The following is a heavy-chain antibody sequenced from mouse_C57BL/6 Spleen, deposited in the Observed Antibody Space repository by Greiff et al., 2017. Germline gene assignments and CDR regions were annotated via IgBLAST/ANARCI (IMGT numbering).Heavy chain of an antibody. Sequence: EVHLVESGGGLVKPGGSLKLSCAASGFTFSDYGMHWVRQAPEQGLEWVAYISSGSSTIYYADTVKGGFTISRDNAKNTLFLQMASLRSEDAAMYCCARPDCCGSSYVYWGQGTTLTVSS. D-gene: IGHD1-1*01. CDR2: ISSGSSTI. V-gene: IGHV5-17*01. CDR1: GFTFSDYG. J-gene: IGHJ2*01. CDR3: ARPDCCGSSYVY.